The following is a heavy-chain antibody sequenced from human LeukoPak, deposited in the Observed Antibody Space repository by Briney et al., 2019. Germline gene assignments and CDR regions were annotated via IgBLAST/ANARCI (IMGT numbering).Heavy chain of an antibody. D-gene: IGHD3-9*01. J-gene: IGHJ4*02. Sequence: GGSLRLSCAASGFILSNYRMSWVRQAPGKGLEWVTNIKSDGSEINYVDSVKGRFTISRDNAKNSLYLQMNSLRAEDTAVYYCARGAGLRYGSDYWGQGTLVTVFS. V-gene: IGHV3-7*03. CDR1: GFILSNYR. CDR2: IKSDGSEI. CDR3: ARGAGLRYGSDY.